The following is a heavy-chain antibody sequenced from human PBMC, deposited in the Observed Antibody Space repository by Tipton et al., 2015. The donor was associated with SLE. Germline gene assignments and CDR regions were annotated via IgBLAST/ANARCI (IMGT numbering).Heavy chain of an antibody. J-gene: IGHJ4*02. CDR2: VYYTGRT. CDR1: GGSITGYH. Sequence: TLSLTCTVSGGSITGYHWSWIRQPPGKGLEWIGYVYYTGRTNYDPSLRSRVTMSADTSRDQLSLDLISVTAADTAVYYCVRRRGDLWSGLHYFDFWGQGALVTVSS. D-gene: IGHD3-3*01. CDR3: VRRRGDLWSGLHYFDF. V-gene: IGHV4-59*08.